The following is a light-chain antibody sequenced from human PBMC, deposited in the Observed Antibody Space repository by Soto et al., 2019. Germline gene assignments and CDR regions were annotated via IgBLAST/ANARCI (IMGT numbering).Light chain of an antibody. J-gene: IGKJ5*01. CDR3: QQRNIWPPVT. CDR2: GAF. CDR1: QTISSF. Sequence: EIVLTQAPGTLSLSPGEGATLSCRSSQTISSFLAWYQQKPGQPPRLLIYGAFNRAAGIPARFSGSGSGTDFTLTISSLEPEDSAVYYCQQRNIWPPVTFGQGTRLEIK. V-gene: IGKV3-11*01.